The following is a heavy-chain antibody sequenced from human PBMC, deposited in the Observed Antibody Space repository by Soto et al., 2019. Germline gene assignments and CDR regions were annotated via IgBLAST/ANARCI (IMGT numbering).Heavy chain of an antibody. CDR1: GFTFISSA. D-gene: IGHD2-15*01. V-gene: IGHV3-23*01. CDR3: AKRQGLGYFSVPTCPDGSNFCGPVRMGTDV. CDR2: ISGSGGST. J-gene: IGHJ6*01. Sequence: GGSLRLSCAASGFTFISSAMNWVRQAPGKGLEWVSSISGSGGSTYYTDAVSGRFSISRTNSSNTRFLQMYGLRADDTAIYFCAKRQGLGYFSVPTCPDGSNFCGPVRMGTDV.